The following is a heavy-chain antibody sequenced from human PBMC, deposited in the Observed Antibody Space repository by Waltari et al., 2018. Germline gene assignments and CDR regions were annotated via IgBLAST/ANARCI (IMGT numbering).Heavy chain of an antibody. D-gene: IGHD3-9*01. V-gene: IGHV4-39*01. CDR1: GGSISSESYY. J-gene: IGHJ5*02. Sequence: QLQLQESGPGLVKPSETLSLTCTVSGGSISSESYYWGWIRQPPGKGLEWIGIISYSWRTYHPPSLKSLVTISVDTSKNQFSLNLSSVTAADTAVYYCARLSYHIVTGYGWFDPWGLGTLVTVSS. CDR2: ISYSWRT. CDR3: ARLSYHIVTGYGWFDP.